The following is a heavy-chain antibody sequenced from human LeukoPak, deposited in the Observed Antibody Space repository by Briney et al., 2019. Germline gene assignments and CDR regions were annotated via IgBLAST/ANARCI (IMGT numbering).Heavy chain of an antibody. V-gene: IGHV1-18*01. D-gene: IGHD4-11*01. Sequence: ASVKVSCKASGYTFTSYGINWVRQAPAEGLEWMGWISGLNGDTKYAQRIQGRVTLNTDTSARTAYMELRSLRSDDTAVYYCARGTVSGEDYYYMDVWGKGTTVTVSS. J-gene: IGHJ6*03. CDR1: GYTFTSYG. CDR2: ISGLNGDT. CDR3: ARGTVSGEDYYYMDV.